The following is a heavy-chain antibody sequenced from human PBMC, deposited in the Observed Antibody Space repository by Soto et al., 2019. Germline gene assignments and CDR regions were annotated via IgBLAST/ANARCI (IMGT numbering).Heavy chain of an antibody. CDR2: ISGSGGST. CDR3: AKEKNFWSGTTAFDS. CDR1: SFTFNMSA. V-gene: IGHV3-23*01. D-gene: IGHD3-3*01. Sequence: EVQMLESGGDLVQPGGSLRLSCADSSFTFNMSAMNWVRQAPGKGLEWVSGISGSGGSTYYTDSVKGRFTISRDNSKNTLFLQMDRLGAEDTAGYYCAKEKNFWSGTTAFDSWGQGTLVTVSS. J-gene: IGHJ5*01.